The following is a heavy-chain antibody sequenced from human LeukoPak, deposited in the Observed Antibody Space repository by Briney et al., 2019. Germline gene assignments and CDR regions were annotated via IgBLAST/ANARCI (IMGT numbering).Heavy chain of an antibody. D-gene: IGHD1-26*01. CDR1: EPTFSSYA. Sequence: ASVGVSCKAAEPTFSSYAISWGRQAPGHGLKCRGRIIPFLGIADYAQKFQGRVTNTAENSTSTDFIELSSLRTEDKAVYYGARDYTRSSGYGYWGQGTLVTVSS. J-gene: IGHJ4*02. CDR2: IIPFLGIA. CDR3: ARDYTRSSGYGY. V-gene: IGHV1-69*04.